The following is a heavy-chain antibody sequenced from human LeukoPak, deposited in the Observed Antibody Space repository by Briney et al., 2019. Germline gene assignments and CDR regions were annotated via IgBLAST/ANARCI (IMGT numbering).Heavy chain of an antibody. CDR3: AKDRPRASYKGGGAFDI. Sequence: PGGSLRLSCAASGFTFSSYGMHWVRQAPGKGLEWVAFVRYDGRNKYYADSVKGRFTISRDNSKNTLYLQMNSLRAEDTAVYYCAKDRPRASYKGGGAFDIWGQGTMVTVSS. D-gene: IGHD1-26*01. CDR2: VRYDGRNK. V-gene: IGHV3-30*02. J-gene: IGHJ3*02. CDR1: GFTFSSYG.